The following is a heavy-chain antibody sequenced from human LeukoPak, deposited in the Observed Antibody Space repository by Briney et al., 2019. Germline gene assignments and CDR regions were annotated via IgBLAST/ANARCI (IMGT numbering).Heavy chain of an antibody. J-gene: IGHJ4*02. CDR3: SRDRYCSGGICSHGFDY. Sequence: SETLSLTCTVSGGYISSYYWSWIRQPPGKGLEWVAYVYYSGNTNYNPSLKSRVTISVDTSKNQFFLKLSSVTAADTAVYYCSRDRYCSGGICSHGFDYWGQGTLVTVSS. CDR2: VYYSGNT. D-gene: IGHD2-15*01. V-gene: IGHV4-59*01. CDR1: GGYISSYY.